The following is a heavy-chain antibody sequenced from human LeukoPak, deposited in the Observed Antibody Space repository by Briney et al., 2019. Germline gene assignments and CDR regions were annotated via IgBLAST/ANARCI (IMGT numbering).Heavy chain of an antibody. V-gene: IGHV3-23*01. CDR1: GFTFSSYG. Sequence: GGTLRLSCAASGFTFSSYGMSWVRQAPGKGLEWVSAISGSGGSTYYADSVKGRFTISRDNSKNTLYLQMNSLRAEDTAVYYCTTTGVATITDFDYWGQGTLVTVSS. CDR3: TTTGVATITDFDY. D-gene: IGHD5-12*01. CDR2: ISGSGGST. J-gene: IGHJ4*02.